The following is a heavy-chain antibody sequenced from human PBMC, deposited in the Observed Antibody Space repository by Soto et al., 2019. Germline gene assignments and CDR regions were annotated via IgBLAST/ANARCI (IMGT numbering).Heavy chain of an antibody. CDR2: INHSGST. V-gene: IGHV4-34*01. J-gene: IGHJ6*03. Sequence: SETLSLTCTVSGGSISSYYWSWIRQPPGKGLEWIGEINHSGSTNYNPSLKSRVTISVDTSKNQFSLKLSSVTAADTAVYYCARGDIVVVPAAPGHYMDVWGKGTTVTVSS. CDR1: GGSISSYY. CDR3: ARGDIVVVPAAPGHYMDV. D-gene: IGHD2-2*01.